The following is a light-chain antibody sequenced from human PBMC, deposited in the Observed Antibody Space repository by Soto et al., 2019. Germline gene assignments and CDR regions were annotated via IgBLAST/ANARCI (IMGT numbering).Light chain of an antibody. Sequence: DIQMTQSPSTLSGSVGDRVTITCRASQTISSWLAWYQQKPGKAPKLLNYKASTLKSGVPSRFSGSRSGTEFTLTISSLQPDDFATNYCQHYNSYAEAFGQGTKVERK. CDR2: KAS. CDR1: QTISSW. J-gene: IGKJ1*01. V-gene: IGKV1-5*03. CDR3: QHYNSYAEA.